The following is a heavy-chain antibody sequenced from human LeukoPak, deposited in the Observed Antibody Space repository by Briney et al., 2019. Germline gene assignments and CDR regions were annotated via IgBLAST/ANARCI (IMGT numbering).Heavy chain of an antibody. CDR1: GYTFTGYY. CDR2: INPNSGGT. D-gene: IGHD1-26*01. CDR3: ARDNKMGTVGASYYFDY. Sequence: GASVKVSCKASGYTFTGYYMHWVRQAPGQGLEWMGRINPNSGGTNYAQKFQGRVTMTRDTSISTAYMELSRLRSDDTAVYYCARDNKMGTVGASYYFDYWGQGTLVTVSS. V-gene: IGHV1-2*06. J-gene: IGHJ4*02.